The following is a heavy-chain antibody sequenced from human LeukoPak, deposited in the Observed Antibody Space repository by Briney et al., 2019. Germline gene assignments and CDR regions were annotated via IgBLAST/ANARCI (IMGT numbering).Heavy chain of an antibody. J-gene: IGHJ5*02. V-gene: IGHV4-34*01. CDR1: GGSFSGYY. CDR3: ARGRCSWWAYSSSCWFDP. Sequence: PSETLSLTCAVYGGSFSGYYWSWIRQPPGKGLEWIGEINHSGSTNYNPSLKSRVTISVDTSKNQFSLKLSSVTAADTAVYYCARGRCSWWAYSSSCWFDPWGQGTLVTVSS. CDR2: INHSGST. D-gene: IGHD6-13*01.